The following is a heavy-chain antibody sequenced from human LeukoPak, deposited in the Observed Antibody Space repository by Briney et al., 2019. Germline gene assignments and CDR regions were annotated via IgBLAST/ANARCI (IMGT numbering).Heavy chain of an antibody. CDR1: GFTFSSYW. Sequence: GGSLRLSCAASGFTFSSYWMSWVRQAPGKGLEWVANIKQDGSEKYYVDSVKGRFTISRDNAKNSLYLQMNSLRAEDTAVYYCARGGKWDVTPFDYWGQGTLVTVSS. D-gene: IGHD1-26*01. CDR2: IKQDGSEK. J-gene: IGHJ4*02. V-gene: IGHV3-7*03. CDR3: ARGGKWDVTPFDY.